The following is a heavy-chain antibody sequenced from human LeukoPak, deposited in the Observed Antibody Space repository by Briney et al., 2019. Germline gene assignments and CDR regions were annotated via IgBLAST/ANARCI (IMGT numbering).Heavy chain of an antibody. D-gene: IGHD6-13*01. CDR1: GGSISSHY. Sequence: SETLSLTCTVSGGSISSHYWSWIRQPPGKGLEWIGYIYYSGSTNYNPSLKSRVTISVDTSKNQFPLTLSSVTAADTAVYYCARAHGSSDFYYYYMDVWGKGTTVTVSS. CDR2: IYYSGST. V-gene: IGHV4-59*11. J-gene: IGHJ6*03. CDR3: ARAHGSSDFYYYYMDV.